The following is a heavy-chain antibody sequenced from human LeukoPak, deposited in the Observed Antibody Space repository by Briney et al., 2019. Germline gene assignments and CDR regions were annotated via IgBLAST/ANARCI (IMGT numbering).Heavy chain of an antibody. Sequence: GGSLRLSCAASGFTFSSYSMNWVRQAPGKGLEWVSSISSSSSYIYYADSVKGRFAISRDNAKNSLYLQMNSLRAEDTAVYYCARASGYTSGWYDDAFDIWGQGTMVTASS. CDR1: GFTFSSYS. D-gene: IGHD6-19*01. CDR3: ARASGYTSGWYDDAFDI. V-gene: IGHV3-21*01. CDR2: ISSSSSYI. J-gene: IGHJ3*02.